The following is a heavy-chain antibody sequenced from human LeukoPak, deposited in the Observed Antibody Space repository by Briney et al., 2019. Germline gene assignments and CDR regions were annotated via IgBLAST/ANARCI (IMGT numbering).Heavy chain of an antibody. CDR2: IVVGSGNT. Sequence: SVKVSCKASGFTFTSSAVQWVRQARGQRLEWIGWIVVGSGNTNYARKFQERVTITRDMSTSTAYMELSSLRSEDTAVYYCAADSAVAGTGIGNFDYWGQGTLVTVSS. J-gene: IGHJ4*02. CDR3: AADSAVAGTGIGNFDY. CDR1: GFTFTSSA. V-gene: IGHV1-58*01. D-gene: IGHD6-19*01.